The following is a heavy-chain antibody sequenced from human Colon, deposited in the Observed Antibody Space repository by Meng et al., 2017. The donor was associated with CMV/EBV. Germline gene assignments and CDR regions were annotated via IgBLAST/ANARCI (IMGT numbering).Heavy chain of an antibody. D-gene: IGHD3-22*01. J-gene: IGHJ4*02. CDR2: ISYDGSHD. Sequence: GESLKISCTASGFTFSDYAMHWVRQAPGRGLEWVALISYDGSHDYYVDSLKGRFTISRDNSKNTHYLQMNSLRSDDTAVYYCMRGGFYDSGGWQGSDYWGQGTLVTVLL. CDR1: GFTFSDYA. CDR3: MRGGFYDSGGWQGSDY. V-gene: IGHV3-30*04.